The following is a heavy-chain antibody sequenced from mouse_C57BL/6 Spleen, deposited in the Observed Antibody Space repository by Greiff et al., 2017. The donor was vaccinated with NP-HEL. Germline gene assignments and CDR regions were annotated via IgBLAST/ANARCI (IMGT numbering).Heavy chain of an antibody. CDR3: ARVTTVVDPSFAY. J-gene: IGHJ3*01. V-gene: IGHV5-17*01. CDR1: GFTFSDYG. CDR2: ISSGSSTI. D-gene: IGHD1-1*01. Sequence: EVKLMESGGGLVKPGGSLKLSCAASGFTFSDYGMHWVRQAPEKGLEWVAYISSGSSTIYYADTVKGRFTISRDNAKNTLFLQMTSLRSEDTAMYYCARVTTVVDPSFAYWGQGTLVTVSA.